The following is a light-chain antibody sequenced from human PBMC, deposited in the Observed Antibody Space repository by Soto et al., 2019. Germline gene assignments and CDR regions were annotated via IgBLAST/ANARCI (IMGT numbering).Light chain of an antibody. J-gene: IGKJ4*01. Sequence: EIVLTQSPATLSLSPGERATLSCRVSQSVSSYLAWYQQKPGQAPRLLIYDASNRATGIPTRFSGSGSGTDFTLTISSLEPEDFAVYYCQQRSNWQGLTFGGGTKVEIK. CDR2: DAS. CDR1: QSVSSY. V-gene: IGKV3-11*01. CDR3: QQRSNWQGLT.